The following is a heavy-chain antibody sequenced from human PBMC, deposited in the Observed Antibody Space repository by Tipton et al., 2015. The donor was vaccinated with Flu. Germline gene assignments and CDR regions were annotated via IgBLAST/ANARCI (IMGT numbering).Heavy chain of an antibody. CDR1: GFTFTTYA. V-gene: IGHV3-23*01. CDR3: AKDYFPSGKGDY. Sequence: SLRLSCAASGFTFTTYAMSWVRQAPGKGLEWVSAISGSGASTYYRDSVKGRFIISRDNSGSTLYLQMNSLRAEDTAVYYCAKDYFPSGKGDYWGQGTLVTVSS. D-gene: IGHD3-10*01. CDR2: ISGSGAST. J-gene: IGHJ4*02.